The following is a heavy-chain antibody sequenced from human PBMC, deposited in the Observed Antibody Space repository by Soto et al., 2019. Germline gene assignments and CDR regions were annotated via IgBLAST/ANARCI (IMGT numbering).Heavy chain of an antibody. CDR2: ISPNGQGI. D-gene: IGHD1-26*01. J-gene: IGHJ4*02. CDR1: GFTVTSNG. Sequence: EVKLLESGGGLVQPGGSLRLSCGVSGFTVTSNGVSWVRQAPGKGLEWVAAISPNGQGIWYADSVKGRFTISRDISRNTVFLQMDSLRAEDTAVYYCARGRGSFYLDFWGQGTLVTVS. CDR3: ARGRGSFYLDF. V-gene: IGHV3-23*01.